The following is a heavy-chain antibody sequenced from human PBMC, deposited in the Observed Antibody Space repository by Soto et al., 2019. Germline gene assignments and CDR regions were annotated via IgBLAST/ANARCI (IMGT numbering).Heavy chain of an antibody. CDR2: INHSGST. D-gene: IGHD2-8*01. V-gene: IGHV4-34*01. J-gene: IGHJ4*02. Sequence: SETLSLTCAVYGGSFSGYYWSWIRQPPGKGLEWIGEINHSGSTNYNPSLKSRVTISVDTSKNQFSLKLSSVTAADTAVYYCAREPCTNGVCWGTYFDYWGQGTLVTVSS. CDR3: AREPCTNGVCWGTYFDY. CDR1: GGSFSGYY.